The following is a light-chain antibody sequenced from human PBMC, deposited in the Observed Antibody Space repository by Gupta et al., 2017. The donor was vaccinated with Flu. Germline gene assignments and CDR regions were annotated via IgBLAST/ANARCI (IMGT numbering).Light chain of an antibody. J-gene: IGKJ5*01. Sequence: DILLTQSPLSLSVTPGEPASISCTSTQSLIYKNGNNHLDWYLQRPGQSPHLLIYLNSRRASGVPDRFRGSGSVTGFTLMISRVEAEDVGTYYCMQSLETPITFGQGTRLEI. V-gene: IGKV2-28*01. CDR1: QSLIYKNGNNH. CDR2: LNS. CDR3: MQSLETPIT.